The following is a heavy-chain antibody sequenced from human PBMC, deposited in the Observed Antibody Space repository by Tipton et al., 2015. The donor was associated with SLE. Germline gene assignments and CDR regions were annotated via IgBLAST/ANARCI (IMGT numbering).Heavy chain of an antibody. J-gene: IGHJ6*03. D-gene: IGHD5-12*01. CDR2: VCNSGST. V-gene: IGHV4-59*08. Sequence: TLSLTCTVSGASVSSFCWNWIRQSPGKGLEWIACVCNSGSTNYNPSLKSRVTISVDTSKNQFSLKLSSVTAADTAVYYCARGGDIVATRGWYYMDVWGKGTTVTVSS. CDR3: ARGGDIVATRGWYYMDV. CDR1: GASVSSFC.